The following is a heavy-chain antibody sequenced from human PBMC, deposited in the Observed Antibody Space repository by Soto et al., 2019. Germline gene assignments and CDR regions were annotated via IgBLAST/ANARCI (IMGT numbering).Heavy chain of an antibody. D-gene: IGHD3-22*01. J-gene: IGHJ4*02. CDR1: GGTFSSYA. CDR2: IISIFGTA. Sequence: AASVKVSCKASGGTFSSYAISWVRQAPGQGLEWMGGIISIFGTANYAQKFQGRVTITADESTSTAYMELSSLRSEDTAVYYCASLYYYDSSGYYSRHFDYWGQGTLVTVSS. V-gene: IGHV1-69*13. CDR3: ASLYYYDSSGYYSRHFDY.